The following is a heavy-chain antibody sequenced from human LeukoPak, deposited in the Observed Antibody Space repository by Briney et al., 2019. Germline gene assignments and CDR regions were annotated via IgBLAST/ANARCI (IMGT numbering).Heavy chain of an antibody. D-gene: IGHD4-17*01. CDR3: ARDTCDGVTCYNWFDP. V-gene: IGHV1-2*02. CDR1: GYSFNDYY. Sequence: AASVKVSCKASGYSFNDYYIHWARQAPGQGREGMGWINPKRGGTSYAQKLQGRVTMTRDTSITTAYMELRSLRSDDTAMYYCARDTCDGVTCYNWFDPWGQGTLVTVSS. J-gene: IGHJ5*02. CDR2: INPKRGGT.